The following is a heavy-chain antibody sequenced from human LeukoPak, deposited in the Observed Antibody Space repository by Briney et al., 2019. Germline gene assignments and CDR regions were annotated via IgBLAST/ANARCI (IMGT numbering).Heavy chain of an antibody. CDR3: ARTERLSLWFGELLSSNWFDP. J-gene: IGHJ5*02. D-gene: IGHD3-10*01. CDR2: IYWDDDK. Sequence: SGPTLVKPTQTLTLTCTFSGFSLSTSGVGVGWIRQPPGKALEWLALIYWDDDKRYSPSLKSRLTITKDTSKNQVVLTMTNMDPVDTATYYCARTERLSLWFGELLSSNWFDPWGQGTLVTVSS. V-gene: IGHV2-5*02. CDR1: GFSLSTSGVG.